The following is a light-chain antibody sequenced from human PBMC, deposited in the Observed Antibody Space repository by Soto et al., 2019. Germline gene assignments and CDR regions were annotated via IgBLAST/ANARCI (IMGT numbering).Light chain of an antibody. J-gene: IGKJ1*01. Sequence: DIQMSQSPSSLSASVGDRVTITCRASQSISSYLNWYQQKPGKAPKLLIYAASSLQSGVPSRFSGSGSGTDFTLTISSLQPEDFATYYCQQSYSTPGWTFGQGTKWIS. CDR2: AAS. CDR3: QQSYSTPGWT. CDR1: QSISSY. V-gene: IGKV1-39*01.